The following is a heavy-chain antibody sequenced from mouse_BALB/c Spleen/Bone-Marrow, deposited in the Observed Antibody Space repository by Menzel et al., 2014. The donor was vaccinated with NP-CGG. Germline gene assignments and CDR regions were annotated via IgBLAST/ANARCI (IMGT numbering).Heavy chain of an antibody. D-gene: IGHD3-3*01. CDR2: IYPGDGDT. V-gene: IGHV1-82*01. CDR3: ARGGLGLDY. J-gene: IGHJ2*01. CDR1: GYAISSSW. Sequence: VKLMESGPELVKPGASVKISCKASGYAISSSWMNWVKQRPGQGLEWIGRIYPGDGDTNYNGKFKGKATLTADKSSSTAYMQLSSLTSVDSAVYFCARGGLGLDYWGQGTTLTVSS.